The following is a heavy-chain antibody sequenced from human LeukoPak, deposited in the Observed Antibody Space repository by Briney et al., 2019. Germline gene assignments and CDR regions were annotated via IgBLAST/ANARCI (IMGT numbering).Heavy chain of an antibody. V-gene: IGHV4-4*07. CDR2: IYTSGST. Sequence: SETLSLTCTVSGGSISSYYWSWIRQPAGKGLEWIGRIYTSGSTNYNPSLKSRVTMSVDTSKNQFSLKLSSVTAADTAVYYCARDWYSGSWYWFDPWGQGTLVTVSS. CDR3: ARDWYSGSWYWFDP. J-gene: IGHJ5*02. D-gene: IGHD6-13*01. CDR1: GGSISSYY.